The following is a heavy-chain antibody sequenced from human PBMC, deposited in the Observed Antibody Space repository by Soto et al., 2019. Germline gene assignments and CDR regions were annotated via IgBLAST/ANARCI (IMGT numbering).Heavy chain of an antibody. CDR2: ISGYGGKR. CDR3: ARVWGKYFGVTDF. V-gene: IGHV1-18*01. D-gene: IGHD2-8*01. J-gene: IGHJ4*02. Sequence: IQLLQSAGAGKRPGASVKVSCKASGYTFNTFGVTWVRQAPGAGIEWRGCISGYGGKREYSRRLQGRLTLTADTSTSTSYMELRHLTSDDTAVYYCARVWGKYFGVTDFWGQGTLVTVSS. CDR1: GYTFNTFG.